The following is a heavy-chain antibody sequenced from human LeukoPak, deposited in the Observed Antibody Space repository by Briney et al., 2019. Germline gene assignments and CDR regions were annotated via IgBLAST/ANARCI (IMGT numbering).Heavy chain of an antibody. CDR3: ARGVSSGWYFWFDP. CDR1: GFTFSSYS. CDR2: ISSSSSYI. J-gene: IGHJ5*02. D-gene: IGHD6-19*01. Sequence: GGSLRLSCAASGFTFSSYSMNWVRQAPGKGLEWVSSISSSSSYIYYADSVKGRFTISRDNSKNTLYLQMNSLRAEDTAVYYCARGVSSGWYFWFDPWGQGTLVTVSS. V-gene: IGHV3-21*01.